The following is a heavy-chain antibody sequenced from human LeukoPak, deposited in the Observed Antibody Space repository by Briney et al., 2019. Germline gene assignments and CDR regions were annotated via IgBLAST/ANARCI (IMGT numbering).Heavy chain of an antibody. V-gene: IGHV3-23*01. Sequence: PGGSLRLSCAASGFTFSTYAMSWVRQAPGKGLEWVSGISGSGGSTYYADSVKGRFTISRDNSKNTLYLQMNSLRAEDTAVYYCARAYSSSWYKSFFDYWGQGTLVTVSS. CDR2: ISGSGGST. CDR1: GFTFSTYA. D-gene: IGHD6-13*01. CDR3: ARAYSSSWYKSFFDY. J-gene: IGHJ4*02.